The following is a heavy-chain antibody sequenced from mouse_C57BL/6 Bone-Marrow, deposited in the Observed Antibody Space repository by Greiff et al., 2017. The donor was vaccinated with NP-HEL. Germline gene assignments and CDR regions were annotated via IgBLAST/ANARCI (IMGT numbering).Heavy chain of an antibody. CDR1: GYTFTSYW. J-gene: IGHJ1*03. V-gene: IGHV1-53*01. CDR3: ARGDYGNYVGYFDV. CDR2: INPSNGGT. D-gene: IGHD2-1*01. Sequence: QVQLKQPGTELVKPGASVKLSCKASGYTFTSYWMHWVKQRPGQGLEWIGNINPSNGGTNYNEKFKSKATLTVDKSSSTAYMQLSSLTSEDSAVYYCARGDYGNYVGYFDVWGTGTTVTVSS.